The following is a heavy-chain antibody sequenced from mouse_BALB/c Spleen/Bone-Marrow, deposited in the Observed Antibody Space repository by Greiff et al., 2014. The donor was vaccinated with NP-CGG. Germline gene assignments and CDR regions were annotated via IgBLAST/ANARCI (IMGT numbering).Heavy chain of an antibody. J-gene: IGHJ1*01. V-gene: IGHV3-6*02. CDR2: ISYDGSN. CDR1: GYSITSGYY. D-gene: IGHD2-4*01. CDR3: ARVYDYDEYFDV. Sequence: DVQLQESGPGLVKPSQSLSLTCSASGYSITSGYYWNWIRQFPGNKLEWMGYISYDGSNNYNPSLKNRISITRDTSKNQFFLKLNSVTTEDTATHYCARVYDYDEYFDVWGAGTTVTVSS.